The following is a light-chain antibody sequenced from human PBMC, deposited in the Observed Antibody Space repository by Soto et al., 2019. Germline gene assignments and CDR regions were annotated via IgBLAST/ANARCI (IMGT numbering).Light chain of an antibody. CDR3: QQYDVWHALT. CDR2: GAS. CDR1: QSVSSN. J-gene: IGKJ4*01. V-gene: IGKV3-15*01. Sequence: QSPVTLSLSTGERATISCRASQSVSSNLAWYQQRPGQATRLIIYGASTRASGVPDRFSGSGSGAEFILTISSLQSEDSAVYDCQQYDVWHALTFGGGTKVDIK.